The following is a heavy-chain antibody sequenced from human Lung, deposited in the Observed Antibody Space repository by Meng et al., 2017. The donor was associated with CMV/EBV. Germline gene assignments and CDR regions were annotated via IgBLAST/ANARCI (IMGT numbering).Heavy chain of an antibody. CDR1: EFTFSSYW. Sequence: SCAASEFTFSSYWMSWVRQAPGKGLEWVANIKQDGSEKYYVDSVKGRFTISRDNVKNSLYLQMNSLRAEDTAVYDWARYGQGYQLLCWVRGGPNTYYFDYWGQGXLVTVSS. J-gene: IGHJ4*02. CDR2: IKQDGSEK. V-gene: IGHV3-7*01. CDR3: ARYGQGYQLLCWVRGGPNTYYFDY. D-gene: IGHD2-2*01.